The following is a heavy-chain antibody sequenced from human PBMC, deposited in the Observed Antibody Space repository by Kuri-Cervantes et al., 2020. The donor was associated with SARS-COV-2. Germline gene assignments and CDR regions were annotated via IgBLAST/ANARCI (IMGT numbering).Heavy chain of an antibody. CDR1: GFSFSMYV. V-gene: IGHV3-23*01. Sequence: GGSLRLSCTVSGFSFSMYVMTWVRQAPGKGLEWVSSISHSGDITYYADSVKGRFTISRDNSKRTLYLQLNTLRAEDTAVYYCARVRIEWELPEGFDPWGQGTLVTVSS. CDR3: ARVRIEWELPEGFDP. J-gene: IGHJ5*02. D-gene: IGHD1-26*01. CDR2: ISHSGDIT.